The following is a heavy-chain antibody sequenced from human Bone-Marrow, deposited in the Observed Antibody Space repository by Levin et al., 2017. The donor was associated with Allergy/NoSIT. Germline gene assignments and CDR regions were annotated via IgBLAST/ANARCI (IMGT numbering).Heavy chain of an antibody. CDR1: GFTFSSYN. CDR3: ARDKAYDYVWGSYHSTFVIDF. D-gene: IGHD3-16*02. V-gene: IGHV3-48*02. Sequence: GGSLRLSCAASGFTFSSYNMNWVRQAPGKGLEWISNIRTSSSAIYYADSVRGRFTVSRDNAKNSLYLQMNSLRDEDTAVYYCARDKAYDYVWGSYHSTFVIDFWGQGTLVTVSS. J-gene: IGHJ4*02. CDR2: IRTSSSAI.